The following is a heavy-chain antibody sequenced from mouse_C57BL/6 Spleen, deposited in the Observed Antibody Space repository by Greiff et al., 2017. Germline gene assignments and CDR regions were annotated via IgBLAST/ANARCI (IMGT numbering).Heavy chain of an antibody. D-gene: IGHD1-1*01. CDR3: ARAEYGSSWGY. V-gene: IGHV1-61*01. Sequence: QVHVKQPGAELVRPGSSVKLSCKASGYTFTSYWMDWVKQRPGQGLEWIGNIYPSDSETHYNQKFKDKATLTVDKSSSTAYMQLSSLTSEDSAVYYCARAEYGSSWGYWGQGTTLTVSS. CDR2: IYPSDSET. CDR1: GYTFTSYW. J-gene: IGHJ2*01.